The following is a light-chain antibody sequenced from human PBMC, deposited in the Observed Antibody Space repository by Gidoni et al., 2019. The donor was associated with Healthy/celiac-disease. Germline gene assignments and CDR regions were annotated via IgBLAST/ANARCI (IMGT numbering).Light chain of an antibody. V-gene: IGKV3-11*01. J-gene: IGKJ5*01. CDR2: DAS. CDR1: QGVSSY. Sequence: EIVLTQSPATLPLSPGERSTLPRRAGQGVSSYLACYQQKPGQAARLLLYDASNRATGIPARFSGSGSGTDFTLTISSIEPEDFAVYYCQQRSNWSGITFGQGTRLEIK. CDR3: QQRSNWSGIT.